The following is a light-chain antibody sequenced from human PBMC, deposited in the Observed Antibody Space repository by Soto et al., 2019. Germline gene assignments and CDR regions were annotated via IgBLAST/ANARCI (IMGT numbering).Light chain of an antibody. CDR1: QGVSNN. J-gene: IGKJ2*01. CDR3: QQYNNWPPMYT. CDR2: EAS. V-gene: IGKV3-15*01. Sequence: EIVMTQSPATLPVSPGERVTLSCRTSQGVSNNLAWYQQKPGQAPRLLMYEASTRATSTPARFSGSGSATEFTLTISNLQSEDLAVYYCQQYNNWPPMYTFGQGTKLEIK.